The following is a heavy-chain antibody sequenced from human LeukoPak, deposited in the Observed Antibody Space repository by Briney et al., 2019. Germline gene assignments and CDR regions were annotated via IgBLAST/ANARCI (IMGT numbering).Heavy chain of an antibody. V-gene: IGHV3-33*03. D-gene: IGHD6-19*01. CDR1: GFSFSSYG. CDR3: AKGFGGSSGWFYFDY. J-gene: IGHJ4*02. Sequence: GGSLRLSCAASGFSFSSYGMHWVRQAPGKGLEWVAVIYYDGSNKYYADSVKGRFTISRDNAQTSLYLQMNSLRAEDTAVYYCAKGFGGSSGWFYFDYWGQGTLVTVSS. CDR2: IYYDGSNK.